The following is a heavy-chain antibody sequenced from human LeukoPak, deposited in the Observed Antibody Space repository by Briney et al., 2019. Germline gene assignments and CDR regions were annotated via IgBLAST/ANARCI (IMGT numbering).Heavy chain of an antibody. Sequence: SETLSLTCTVSGGSVSSGSYYWSWIRQPPGKGLEWIGYIYYSGSTNYNPSLKSRVTISVDTSKNQFSLKLSSVTAADTAVYYCACSYRSGSYSRYPLDYWGQGTLVTVSS. CDR2: IYYSGST. J-gene: IGHJ4*02. V-gene: IGHV4-61*01. D-gene: IGHD3-10*01. CDR3: ACSYRSGSYSRYPLDY. CDR1: GGSVSSGSYY.